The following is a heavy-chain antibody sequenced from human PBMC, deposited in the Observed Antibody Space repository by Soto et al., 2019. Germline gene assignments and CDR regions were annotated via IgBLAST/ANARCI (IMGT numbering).Heavy chain of an antibody. J-gene: IGHJ6*02. CDR3: ARGGSTGNDAWYYYYGMDV. V-gene: IGHV1-8*01. Sequence: GASVKVSCKASGYTFTSYDINWVRQATGQGLEWMGWMNPNSGNTGYAQKFQGRVTMTRNTSISTAYMELSSLRSEDTAVYYCARGGSTGNDAWYYYYGMDVWGQGTTVTVSS. CDR2: MNPNSGNT. CDR1: GYTFTSYD. D-gene: IGHD1-1*01.